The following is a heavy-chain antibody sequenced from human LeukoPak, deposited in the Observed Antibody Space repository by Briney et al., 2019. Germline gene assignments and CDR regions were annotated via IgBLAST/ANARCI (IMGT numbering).Heavy chain of an antibody. V-gene: IGHV3-30*03. J-gene: IGHJ4*02. CDR3: ARQTRQGSWYQGFGY. CDR2: ISYDGSNK. Sequence: PGGSLRLSCAASGFTFSSYGMHWVRQAPGKGLEWVAVISYDGSNKYYADSVKGRFTISRDNSKNTLYLQMNSLRAEDTAVYYCARQTRQGSWYQGFGYWGQGTLVTVSS. CDR1: GFTFSSYG. D-gene: IGHD6-13*01.